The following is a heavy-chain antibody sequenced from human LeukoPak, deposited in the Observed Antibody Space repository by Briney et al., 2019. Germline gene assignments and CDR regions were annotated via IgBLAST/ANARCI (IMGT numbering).Heavy chain of an antibody. V-gene: IGHV4-39*07. CDR2: IYYSGST. CDR1: GGSISSSSYY. J-gene: IGHJ3*02. CDR3: AREGYGGDI. D-gene: IGHD4-23*01. Sequence: SETLSLTCTVSGGSISSSSYYRGWIRQPPGKGLEWIVSIYYSGSTYYNPSLKSRVTISVDTSKNQFSLKLSSVTAADTAVYYCAREGYGGDIWGQGTMVTVSS.